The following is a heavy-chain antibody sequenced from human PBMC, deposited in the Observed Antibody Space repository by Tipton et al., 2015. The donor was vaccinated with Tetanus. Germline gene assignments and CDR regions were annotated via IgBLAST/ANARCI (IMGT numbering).Heavy chain of an antibody. J-gene: IGHJ6*03. CDR1: GGSFSGYY. D-gene: IGHD4-17*01. CDR3: ARRGGPGDGDYPNYYMDV. CDR2: INHSGST. Sequence: LRLSCAVYGGSFSGYYWSWIRQPPGKGLEWIGEINHSGSTNYNPSLKSRVTMSVDTAKNQFSLKLSSVTAADTAVYYCARRGGPGDGDYPNYYMDVWGKGTTVTVSS. V-gene: IGHV4-34*01.